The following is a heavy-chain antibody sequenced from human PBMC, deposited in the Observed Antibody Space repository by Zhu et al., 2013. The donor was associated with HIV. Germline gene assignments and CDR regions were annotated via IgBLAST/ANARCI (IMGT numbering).Heavy chain of an antibody. CDR1: GGTFSSYA. CDR2: IIPIFGTA. V-gene: IGHV1-69*01. Sequence: VQLVQSGAEVKKPGSSVKVSCKASGGTFSSYAISWVRQAPGQGLEWMGGIIPIFGTANYAQKFQGRVTITADESTSTAYMELSSLRSEDTAVYYCARDKGGHIVVVPAALDYWGQGTLVTVSS. J-gene: IGHJ4*02. CDR3: ARDKGGHIVVVPAALDY. D-gene: IGHD2-2*01.